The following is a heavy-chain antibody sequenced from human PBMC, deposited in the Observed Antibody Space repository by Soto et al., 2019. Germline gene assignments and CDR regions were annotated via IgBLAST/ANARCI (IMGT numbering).Heavy chain of an antibody. CDR2: IGHSGIT. D-gene: IGHD2-21*02. CDR3: ARGHRVETPEGRKFYFISYEMDA. V-gene: IGHV4-34*01. Sequence: QVQLQQWGAGLLKPSETLSLTCAVYGGSFSKYHWTWIRQFPGKGLEWIGEIGHSGITKYNASLKSRVSMAVDTSKNQLSLKMHSVSAADTAVYYCARGHRVETPEGRKFYFISYEMDAWGQGTTVTVS. J-gene: IGHJ6*02. CDR1: GGSFSKYH.